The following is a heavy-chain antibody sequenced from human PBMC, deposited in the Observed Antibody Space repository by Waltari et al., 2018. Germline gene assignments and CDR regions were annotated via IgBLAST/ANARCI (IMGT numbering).Heavy chain of an antibody. J-gene: IGHJ4*02. D-gene: IGHD6-6*01. Sequence: QVQLQESGPGLVKPSGTLSLTCAVSGGSISSSNWWSWVRQPPGKGLEWMGIIYPGDSDTRYSPSFQGQVTISADKSISTAYLQWSSLKASDTAMYYCARLGMYSSSSSDYWGQGTLVTVSS. CDR3: ARLGMYSSSSSDY. CDR1: GGSISSSNW. CDR2: IYPGDSDT. V-gene: IGHV4-4*02.